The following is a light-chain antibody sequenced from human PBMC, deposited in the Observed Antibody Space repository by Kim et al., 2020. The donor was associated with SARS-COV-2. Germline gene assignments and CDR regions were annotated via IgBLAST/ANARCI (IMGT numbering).Light chain of an antibody. V-gene: IGKV3-15*01. Sequence: EIVMTQSPATLSVSPGERATLSCRASQSVSSNLAWYQQKPGQAPRLLIYGASTRATGIPARFSGSGSGTEFTLTISSLQSEDFATYYCQQYYDLSRTFGQGTKVDIK. CDR2: GAS. CDR3: QQYYDLSRT. CDR1: QSVSSN. J-gene: IGKJ1*01.